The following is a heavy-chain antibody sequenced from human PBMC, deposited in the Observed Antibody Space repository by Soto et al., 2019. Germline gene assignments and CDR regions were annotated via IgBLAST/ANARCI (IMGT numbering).Heavy chain of an antibody. CDR1: GFPFDDYA. D-gene: IGHD3-16*01. V-gene: IGHV3-9*01. CDR3: AKAKGEQRGSLDY. CDR2: ISFKTGSI. Sequence: PGGSLRLSCAASGFPFDDYAMHLVRQSPGKGLEWVSGISFKTGSIGYADSVKGRFIFSRDNIKNFLYLEMDSLRPEDTALYYCAKAKGEQRGSLDYWGQG. J-gene: IGHJ4*02.